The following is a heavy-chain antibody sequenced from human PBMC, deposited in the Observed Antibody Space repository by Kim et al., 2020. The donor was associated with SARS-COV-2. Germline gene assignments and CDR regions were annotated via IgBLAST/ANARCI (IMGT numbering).Heavy chain of an antibody. CDR2: ISGSGGST. Sequence: GGSLRLSCAASGFTFSSYAMSWVRQAPGKGLEWVSAISGSGGSTYYADSVKGRFTISRDNSKNTLYLQMNSLRAEDTAVYYCAKERDFWSGIFHRGTFFDYWGQGTLVTVSS. V-gene: IGHV3-23*01. CDR1: GFTFSSYA. D-gene: IGHD3-3*01. J-gene: IGHJ4*02. CDR3: AKERDFWSGIFHRGTFFDY.